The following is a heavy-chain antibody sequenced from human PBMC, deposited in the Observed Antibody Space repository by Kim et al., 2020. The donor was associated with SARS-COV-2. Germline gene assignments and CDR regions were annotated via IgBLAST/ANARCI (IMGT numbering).Heavy chain of an antibody. V-gene: IGHV7-4-1*02. D-gene: IGHD3-10*01. J-gene: IGHJ6*02. CDR3: ARDSVGTKVRGVIYYYYYGMDV. CDR1: GYTFTSYA. CDR2: INTNTGNP. Sequence: ASVKVSCKASGYTFTSYAMNWVRQAPGQGLEWMGWINTNTGNPTYAQGFPGRFVFSMDTSVSTAYLQISSLKAEDTAVYYCARDSVGTKVRGVIYYYYYGMDVWGQGTTVTVSS.